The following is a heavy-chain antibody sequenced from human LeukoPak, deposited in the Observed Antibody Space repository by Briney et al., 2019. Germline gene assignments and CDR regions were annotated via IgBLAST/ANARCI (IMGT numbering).Heavy chain of an antibody. Sequence: GGSLRLSCAASGFTLSSYSMNWVRQAPGKGLEWVSSISSSSSYIYYADSVKGRFTISRDNAKNSLYLQMNSLRAEDTAVYYCARDMGYCSGGSCYAYFDYWGQGTLVTVSS. CDR3: ARDMGYCSGGSCYAYFDY. CDR1: GFTLSSYS. V-gene: IGHV3-21*01. J-gene: IGHJ4*02. CDR2: ISSSSSYI. D-gene: IGHD2-15*01.